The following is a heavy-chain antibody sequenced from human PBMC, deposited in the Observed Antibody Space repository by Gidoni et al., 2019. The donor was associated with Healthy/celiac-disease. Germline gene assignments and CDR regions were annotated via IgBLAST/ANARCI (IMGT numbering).Heavy chain of an antibody. CDR1: VFTFSSYA. Sequence: DVQLLESGGGFVQPWVSLRLSCSASVFTFSSYAMSWVRQAPGKGLEWVSAISGSGGSTYYADSVKGRFTISRDNSKNTLYLQMNSLRAEDTAVYYCAKGYRADDAFDIWGQGTMVTVSS. CDR3: AKGYRADDAFDI. V-gene: IGHV3-23*01. J-gene: IGHJ3*02. CDR2: ISGSGGST. D-gene: IGHD1-1*01.